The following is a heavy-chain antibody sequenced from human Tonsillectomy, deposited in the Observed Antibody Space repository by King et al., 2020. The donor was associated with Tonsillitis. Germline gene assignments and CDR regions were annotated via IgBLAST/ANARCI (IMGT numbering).Heavy chain of an antibody. V-gene: IGHV3-64D*06. CDR1: GFTFSTYP. CDR2: IRSDGSST. CDR3: VKPSYYDSSGYAFDI. D-gene: IGHD3-22*01. Sequence: VQLVEFGGGLVQPGGSLRLSCSASGFTFSTYPMYWVRQAPGKGLEYASHIRSDGSSTYYADSVKGRFSISRDNSKNTLYLQMSSLRAEDTAVYYCVKPSYYDSSGYAFDIWGQGTMVIVSS. J-gene: IGHJ3*02.